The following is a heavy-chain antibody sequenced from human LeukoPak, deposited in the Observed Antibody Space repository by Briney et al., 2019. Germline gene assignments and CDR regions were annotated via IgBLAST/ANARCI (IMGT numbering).Heavy chain of an antibody. J-gene: IGHJ4*02. Sequence: GGSLRLSCAASGFTFSRYWTTWVRQAPGKGLEWVANIKQDGSETYYVDSVKGRFAISRDNAKRTLYLQLNSLRAEDTAVYYCARDYDNSGYSVRFEYWGQGTLVTVSS. CDR1: GFTFSRYW. V-gene: IGHV3-7*04. CDR2: IKQDGSET. CDR3: ARDYDNSGYSVRFEY. D-gene: IGHD3-22*01.